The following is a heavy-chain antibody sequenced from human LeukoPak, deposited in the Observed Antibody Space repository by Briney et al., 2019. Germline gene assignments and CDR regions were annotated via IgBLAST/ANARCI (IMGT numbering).Heavy chain of an antibody. V-gene: IGHV4-38-2*02. CDR2: INHSGST. D-gene: IGHD5-18*01. J-gene: IGHJ4*02. CDR3: ARGTKRGYSYGYRRDYYFDY. CDR1: GYSISSGYY. Sequence: SETLSLTCTVSGYSISSGYYWGWIRQPPGKGLEWIGEINHSGSTNYNPSLKSRVTISVDTSKNQFSLKLSSVTAADTAVYYCARGTKRGYSYGYRRDYYFDYWGQGTLVTVSS.